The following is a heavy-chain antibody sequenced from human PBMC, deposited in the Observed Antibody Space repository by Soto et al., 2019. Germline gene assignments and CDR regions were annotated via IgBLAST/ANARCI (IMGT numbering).Heavy chain of an antibody. J-gene: IGHJ6*02. Sequence: QVQLVESGGGVVQPGRSLRLSCEASGLIFSSYAMHWVRQAPGKGLEWVAVISYDGSNKYYADSVKGRFTISRDNSKNTLYLQMNSLRAEDTAVYYCARRKGWGGNWDYYYYGMDVWGQGTTVTVSS. CDR3: ARRKGWGGNWDYYYYGMDV. D-gene: IGHD2-21*01. CDR1: GLIFSSYA. V-gene: IGHV3-30-3*01. CDR2: ISYDGSNK.